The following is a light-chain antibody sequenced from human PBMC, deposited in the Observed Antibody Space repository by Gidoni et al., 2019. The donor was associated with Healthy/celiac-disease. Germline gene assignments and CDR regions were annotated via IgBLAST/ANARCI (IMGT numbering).Light chain of an antibody. CDR1: SSNIGAGYD. J-gene: IGLJ2*01. CDR2: GNT. Sequence: QSVLTQPPSVSGAPAQRVTISCTGSSSNIGAGYDVHWYQQLPGTAPKLLIYGNTKRPSGVPDRFSGSKSGTSASLAITGLQAEDEADYYCQSYDSSLSAVVFGGGTKLTVL. V-gene: IGLV1-40*01. CDR3: QSYDSSLSAVV.